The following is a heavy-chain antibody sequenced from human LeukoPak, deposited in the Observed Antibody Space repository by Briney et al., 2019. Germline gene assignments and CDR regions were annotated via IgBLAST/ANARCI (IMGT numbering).Heavy chain of an antibody. Sequence: SVKVSCKASGGTFSSYAISWVRQAPGQGLEWMGGIIPIFGTANYAQKFQGRVTITADESTSTAYMELSSLRSEDTAVYYCARGSSSWYTPFYYYMDVWGKGTTVTVSS. D-gene: IGHD6-13*01. CDR2: IIPIFGTA. V-gene: IGHV1-69*13. J-gene: IGHJ6*03. CDR1: GGTFSSYA. CDR3: ARGSSSWYTPFYYYMDV.